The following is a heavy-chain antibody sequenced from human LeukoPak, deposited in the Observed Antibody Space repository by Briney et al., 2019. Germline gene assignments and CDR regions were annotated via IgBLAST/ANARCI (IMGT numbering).Heavy chain of an antibody. V-gene: IGHV3-30*04. CDR3: AREGTVDTAMAPAFDY. J-gene: IGHJ4*02. CDR1: GFTFSSYA. Sequence: PGGSLRLSCAASGFTFSSYAMHWVRQAPGKGLEWVAVISYDGSNKYYADCVKGRFTISRDNSKNTLYLQMNSLRAEDTAVNYCAREGTVDTAMAPAFDYWGQGTLVTVSS. D-gene: IGHD5-18*01. CDR2: ISYDGSNK.